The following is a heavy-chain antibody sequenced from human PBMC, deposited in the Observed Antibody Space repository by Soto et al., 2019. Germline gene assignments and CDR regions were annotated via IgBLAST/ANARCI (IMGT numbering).Heavy chain of an antibody. D-gene: IGHD3-22*01. CDR3: AKGSRGYYGSSSYYYFDY. CDR2: IGDSGDST. J-gene: IGHJ4*02. CDR1: GFTFNTYA. Sequence: GGSLRLSCAASGFTFNTYAMSWVRQAPGKGLEWVSAIGDSGDSTYHADSVKGRFTISRDNPKNTLFLQMNSLRAEDTAVYYCAKGSRGYYGSSSYYYFDYWGQGTLVTVSS. V-gene: IGHV3-23*01.